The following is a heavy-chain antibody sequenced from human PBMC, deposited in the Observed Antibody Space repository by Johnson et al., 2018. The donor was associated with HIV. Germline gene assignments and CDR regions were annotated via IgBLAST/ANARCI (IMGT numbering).Heavy chain of an antibody. V-gene: IGHV3-9*01. CDR1: GFTFDDYA. Sequence: VQLVESGGGLVQPGGSLGLSCAASGFTFDDYAMHWVRQAPGKGLEWVSGISWNSGSIGYADSVKGRFTISRDNAKNSLYLQMNSLRAEDTAVYYCAHGVVVAAKRAFDIWGQGTMVTVSS. D-gene: IGHD2-15*01. CDR2: ISWNSGSI. J-gene: IGHJ3*02. CDR3: AHGVVVAAKRAFDI.